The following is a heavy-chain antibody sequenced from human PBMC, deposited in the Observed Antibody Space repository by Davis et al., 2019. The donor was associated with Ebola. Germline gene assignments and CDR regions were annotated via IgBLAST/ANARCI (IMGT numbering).Heavy chain of an antibody. J-gene: IGHJ4*02. CDR1: GFTFSSYA. Sequence: GESLKISCAASGFTFSSYAMSWVRQAPGKGLEWVSAISGSGGSTYYADSVKGRFTISRDNSKNTLYLQMNSLRAEDTAVYYCARSIVVLAYYFDYWGQGTLVTVSS. D-gene: IGHD2-21*01. CDR3: ARSIVVLAYYFDY. CDR2: ISGSGGST. V-gene: IGHV3-23*01.